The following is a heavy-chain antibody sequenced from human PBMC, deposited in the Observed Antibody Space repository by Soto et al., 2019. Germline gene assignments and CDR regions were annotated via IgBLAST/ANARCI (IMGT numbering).Heavy chain of an antibody. V-gene: IGHV1-18*04. Sequence: QVPLVQSGAEVKKPGASVKVSCKASGYTFTSYGISWVRQAPGQGLEWMGWISAYNGNTNYAQKLQGRVTMTTDTSTSTAYMELRSLRSDDTAVYYCARDSEFFVVVTATFLDYWGQGTLVTVSS. CDR3: ARDSEFFVVVTATFLDY. D-gene: IGHD2-21*02. CDR1: GYTFTSYG. CDR2: ISAYNGNT. J-gene: IGHJ4*02.